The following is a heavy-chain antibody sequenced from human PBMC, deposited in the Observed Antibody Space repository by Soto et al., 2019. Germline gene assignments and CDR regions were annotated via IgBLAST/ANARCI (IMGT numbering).Heavy chain of an antibody. J-gene: IGHJ6*02. CDR2: INHSGST. Sequence: LSATLSLTCAVYGGSFSGYYWSWIRQPPGKGLERIGEINHSGSTNYNPSLKSRVTISVDTSKNQFSLKLSSVTAADTAVYYCARAEGKENIVVVPAAMYYYYGMDVWGQGTTVTVSS. CDR1: GGSFSGYY. V-gene: IGHV4-34*01. D-gene: IGHD2-2*01. CDR3: ARAEGKENIVVVPAAMYYYYGMDV.